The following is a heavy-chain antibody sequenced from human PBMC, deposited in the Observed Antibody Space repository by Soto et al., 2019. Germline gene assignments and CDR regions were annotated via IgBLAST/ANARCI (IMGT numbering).Heavy chain of an antibody. Sequence: GGSLRLSCAASGFTFSSYGMHWVRQAPGKGLEWVAVIWYDGSNKYYADSVKGRFTISRDNSKNTLYLQMNSLRAEDTAVYYCARGGIVGATPFDYWGQGTLVTVSS. J-gene: IGHJ4*02. CDR3: ARGGIVGATPFDY. CDR2: IWYDGSNK. CDR1: GFTFSSYG. V-gene: IGHV3-33*01. D-gene: IGHD1-26*01.